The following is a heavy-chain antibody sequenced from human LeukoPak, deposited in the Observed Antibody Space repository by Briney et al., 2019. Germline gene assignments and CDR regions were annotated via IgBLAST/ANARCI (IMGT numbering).Heavy chain of an antibody. D-gene: IGHD3-10*01. CDR2: ISYDGSNK. J-gene: IGHJ4*02. Sequence: GGSLRLSCAASGFTFSSYAMHWVRQAPGKGLEWVAVISYDGSNKYYADSVKGRFTISRDNSKNTLYLQMNSLRAEDTAVYYCARDRGLLWFGELLHWGQGTLVTVSS. CDR3: ARDRGLLWFGELLH. V-gene: IGHV3-30*04. CDR1: GFTFSSYA.